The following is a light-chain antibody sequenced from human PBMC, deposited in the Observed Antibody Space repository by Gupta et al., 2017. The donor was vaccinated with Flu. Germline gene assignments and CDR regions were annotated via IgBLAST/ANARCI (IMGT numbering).Light chain of an antibody. CDR2: DVT. CDR1: SSDIGGYNF. J-gene: IGLJ3*02. Sequence: TSSDIGGYNFVSWYQQHPGKAPKLLIFDVTNRPSGLANRFSGSKSVNTASLTISGLQAEDEAEYYCSSYTNNSTWVFGGGTKLTVL. CDR3: SSYTNNSTWV. V-gene: IGLV2-14*04.